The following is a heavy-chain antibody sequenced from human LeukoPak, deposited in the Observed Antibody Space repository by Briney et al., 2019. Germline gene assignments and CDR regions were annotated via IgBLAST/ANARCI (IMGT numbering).Heavy chain of an antibody. V-gene: IGHV3-23*01. D-gene: IGHD1-26*01. J-gene: IGHJ4*02. CDR3: ARKYSGTNPFDY. CDR2: INNSGGST. CDR1: GFTFSSYA. Sequence: GGSLRLSCAASGFTFSSYAMSWVRQAPGKGLEWVSIINNSGGSTYYADSVKGRFTISRDLSKNTLYLQMNSLRAEDTALYYCARKYSGTNPFDYWGQGTPVTVSS.